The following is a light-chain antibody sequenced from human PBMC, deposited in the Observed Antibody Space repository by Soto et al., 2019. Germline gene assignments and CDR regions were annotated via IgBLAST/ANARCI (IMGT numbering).Light chain of an antibody. V-gene: IGKV3-20*01. CDR3: QQYATSPPRYT. CDR2: GAS. J-gene: IGKJ2*01. Sequence: ESVLTQSPGTLSLSPRERATLSCRASQSVSSNFLAWYQQKPGQAPRLVIHGASARAAGIPDRFSGSGSGTDFTLTISRLEPEDFAVYYCQQYATSPPRYTFGQGTKLEIK. CDR1: QSVSSNF.